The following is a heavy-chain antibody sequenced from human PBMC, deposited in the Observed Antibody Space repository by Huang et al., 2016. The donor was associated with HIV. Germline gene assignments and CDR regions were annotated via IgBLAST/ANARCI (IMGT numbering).Heavy chain of an antibody. V-gene: IGHV3-30*01. CDR2: ISYDGRNK. D-gene: IGHD6-19*01. CDR1: GFTFTNYA. Sequence: QVQLVESGGGLVQPGRSLRLSCAASGFTFTNYAIHWVRQAPGKGRGVVAFISYDGRNKCYADSVKGRFTISRDNSKSTLYLLMNSLRVDDTALYYCARSAVPGDGDWFDPWGQGTLVTVSS. CDR3: ARSAVPGDGDWFDP. J-gene: IGHJ5*02.